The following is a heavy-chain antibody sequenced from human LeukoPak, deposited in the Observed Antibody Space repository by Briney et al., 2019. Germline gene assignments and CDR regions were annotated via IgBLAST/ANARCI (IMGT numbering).Heavy chain of an antibody. CDR3: ARVGVVVPAAWFDP. V-gene: IGHV1-18*01. CDR1: GYSFGIFG. CDR2: ISANSGNT. Sequence: ASVKVSCKASGYSFGIFGISWVRQAPGQGLEWMGWISANSGNTKYAQNLQGRVTMTTDTSTSTAYMELRSLRSDDTAVYYCARVGVVVPAAWFDPWGQGTLVTVSS. D-gene: IGHD2-2*01. J-gene: IGHJ5*02.